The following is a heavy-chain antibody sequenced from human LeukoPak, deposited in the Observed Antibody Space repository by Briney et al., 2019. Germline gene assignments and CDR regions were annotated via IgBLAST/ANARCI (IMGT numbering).Heavy chain of an antibody. CDR3: AKLSSGSSGWYRGNFDY. D-gene: IGHD6-19*01. CDR1: GFTFSSYA. J-gene: IGHJ4*02. CDR2: ISGSGGST. V-gene: IGHV3-23*01. Sequence: GGSLRLSCAASGFTFSSYAMSWVRQAPGKGLEWVSAISGSGGSTYYADSVKGRFTISRDNSKNTLYLQMNSLRAEDTAVYYCAKLSSGSSGWYRGNFDYWGQGTLVTVSS.